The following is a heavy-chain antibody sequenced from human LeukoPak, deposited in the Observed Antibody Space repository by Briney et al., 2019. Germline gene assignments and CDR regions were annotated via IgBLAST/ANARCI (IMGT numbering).Heavy chain of an antibody. CDR3: ARRRDWNDVLDP. V-gene: IGHV4-34*01. D-gene: IGHD1-1*01. J-gene: IGHJ5*02. CDR2: ISHDGNT. CDR1: GESFSDYY. Sequence: PSETLSFTCAVYGESFSDYYWSWIRQPPEKGLEWIGQISHDGNTNYNPSLKSRVTLSTDTSKNQFSLRLTSVTTADTAIYYCARRRDWNDVLDPWGQGTPVTVSS.